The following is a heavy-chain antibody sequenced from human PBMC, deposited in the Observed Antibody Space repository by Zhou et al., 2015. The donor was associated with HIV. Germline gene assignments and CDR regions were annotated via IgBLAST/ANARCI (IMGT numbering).Heavy chain of an antibody. CDR1: GFNFDDYA. Sequence: EVLLVESGGGLVQPGRSLRLSCAASGFNFDDYAMHWVRQAPGKGLECVSSISGSGTGTYYADSVQGHFTISRDNSKNTLFLQMNSLRAEDTAVYYCANLKRGYWGQGTLVTVSS. J-gene: IGHJ4*02. V-gene: IGHV3-23*04. CDR3: ANLKRGY. CDR2: ISGSGTGT.